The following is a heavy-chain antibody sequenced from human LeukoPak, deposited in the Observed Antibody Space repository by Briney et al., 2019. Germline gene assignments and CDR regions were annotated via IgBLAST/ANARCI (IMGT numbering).Heavy chain of an antibody. CDR1: GGSFSGYY. V-gene: IGHV4-34*01. Sequence: PSETLSLTCAVYGGSFSGYYWSWIRQPPGKGLEWIGEINHSGSTNYNPSLKSRVTISVDTSKNQFSLKLSSVTAADTAVYYCARGTVLRFLEWLYRAQAHDAFDIWGQGTMVTVSS. CDR2: INHSGST. CDR3: ARGTVLRFLEWLYRAQAHDAFDI. J-gene: IGHJ3*02. D-gene: IGHD3-3*01.